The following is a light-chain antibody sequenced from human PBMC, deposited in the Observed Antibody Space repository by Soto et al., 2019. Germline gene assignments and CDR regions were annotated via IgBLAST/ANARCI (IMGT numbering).Light chain of an antibody. V-gene: IGKV1-9*01. CDR2: PAF. CDR1: QGISSY. J-gene: IGKJ1*01. Sequence: DIQLTQSPSFLTASLGDRVTITCGASQGISSYLAWYQQKPGKAPKLLIYPAFILQSGVPSRFRGSGSETEFTLTISSLQPEDFAPYYCQQRNSYPITFGQGTKVDIK. CDR3: QQRNSYPIT.